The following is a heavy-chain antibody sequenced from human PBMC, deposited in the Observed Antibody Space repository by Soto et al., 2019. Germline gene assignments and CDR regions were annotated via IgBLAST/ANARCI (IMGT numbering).Heavy chain of an antibody. V-gene: IGHV3-21*01. D-gene: IGHD6-19*01. CDR2: ISSTGALM. CDR3: ARDRLARGIPVAGRIDY. Sequence: GGSLRLSCAASGFTFSIYSMNWVRQAPGKGLEWVSSISSTGALMYYADSVKGRFTISRDDADNSLYLQMNSLRVEDTAVYYCARDRLARGIPVAGRIDYWGQGALVTVSS. CDR1: GFTFSIYS. J-gene: IGHJ4*02.